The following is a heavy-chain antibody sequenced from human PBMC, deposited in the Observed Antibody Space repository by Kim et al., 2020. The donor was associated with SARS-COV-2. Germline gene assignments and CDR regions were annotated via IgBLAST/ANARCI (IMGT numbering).Heavy chain of an antibody. V-gene: IGHV5-51*01. CDR3: AGFPPKDGGEDY. D-gene: IGHD3-16*01. J-gene: IGHJ4*02. Sequence: RYRPSVQGQVTISADKSISTAYVQWSSLKASDTAIYYCAGFPPKDGGEDYWGQGTLVTVSS.